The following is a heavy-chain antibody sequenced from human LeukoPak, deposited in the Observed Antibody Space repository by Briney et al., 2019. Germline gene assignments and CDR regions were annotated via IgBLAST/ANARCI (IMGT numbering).Heavy chain of an antibody. J-gene: IGHJ3*02. CDR3: ARDMGCSSITCYSVPYDAFDI. Sequence: SVKVSCKASGGTFSSYAISWMRQAPGQGLKWMGGIIPIFGTANYAQKFQGRVTITADESTSTAYMELSSLRSEDTAVYYCARDMGCSSITCYSVPYDAFDIWGQGTMVTVSS. V-gene: IGHV1-69*13. CDR2: IIPIFGTA. CDR1: GGTFSSYA. D-gene: IGHD2-2*02.